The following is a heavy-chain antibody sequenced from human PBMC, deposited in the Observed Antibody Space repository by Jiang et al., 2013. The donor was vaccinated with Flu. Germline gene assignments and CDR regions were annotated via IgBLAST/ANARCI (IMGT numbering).Heavy chain of an antibody. CDR2: ISWDDDK. J-gene: IGHJ4*02. V-gene: IGHV2-5*02. CDR1: GFSLSTGVG. D-gene: IGHD6-25*01. CDR3: AHRREVSGYWSEGYFDY. Sequence: KPTQTLTLTCTFSGFSLSTGVGVGWIRQPPGKALEWLALISWDDDKRYNPSLRTRLTITRDTSKNQVGLTMTNVDPVDTGSYYCAHRREVSGYWSEGYFDYWGQGTLVTVSS.